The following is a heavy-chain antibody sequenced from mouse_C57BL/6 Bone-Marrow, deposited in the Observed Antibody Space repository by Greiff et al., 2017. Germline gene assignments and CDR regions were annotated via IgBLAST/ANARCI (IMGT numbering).Heavy chain of an antibody. CDR2: IYPGSGNT. V-gene: IGHV1-76*01. CDR3: ARGGSSSLYWYFDV. CDR1: GYTFTDYY. J-gene: IGHJ1*03. D-gene: IGHD1-1*01. Sequence: QVQLQQSGAELVRPGASVKLSCKASGYTFTDYYINWVKQRPGQGLEWIARIYPGSGNTYYNEKFKGKATLTAEKSSSTAYMQLSSLTSEDSAVYFCARGGSSSLYWYFDVWGTGTTVTVSS.